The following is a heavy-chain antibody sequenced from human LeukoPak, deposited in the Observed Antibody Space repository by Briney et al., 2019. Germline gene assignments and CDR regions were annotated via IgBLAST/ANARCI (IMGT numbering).Heavy chain of an antibody. V-gene: IGHV3-21*01. J-gene: IGHJ4*02. CDR2: ISSSSTYI. D-gene: IGHD3-3*01. Sequence: GGSLRLSCAASGFTFGSYNMNWVRQAPGKGLEGVSSISSSSTYIYYTDLVRGRFTISRDNAKNSLYLQMNSLRAEDAAVYWCARDYIAYDPLDYWGQGTLVTVSS. CDR1: GFTFGSYN. CDR3: ARDYIAYDPLDY.